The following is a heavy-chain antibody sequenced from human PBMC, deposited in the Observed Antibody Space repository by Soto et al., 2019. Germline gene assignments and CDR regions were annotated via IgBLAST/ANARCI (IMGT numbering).Heavy chain of an antibody. V-gene: IGHV3-30-3*01. Sequence: GGSLRLGCAASGFTFSSYAMHWVRQAPGKGLEWVAVISYDGSNKYYADSVKGRFTISRDNSKNTLCLQMNSLRAEDTAVYYCASVRQEEDAFDIWGQGTMVTVSS. CDR2: ISYDGSNK. CDR1: GFTFSSYA. CDR3: ASVRQEEDAFDI. J-gene: IGHJ3*02.